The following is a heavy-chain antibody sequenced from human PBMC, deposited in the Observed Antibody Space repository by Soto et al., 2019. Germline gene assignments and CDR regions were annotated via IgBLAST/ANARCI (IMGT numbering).Heavy chain of an antibody. V-gene: IGHV3-23*01. CDR1: GFTFSSYA. J-gene: IGHJ4*02. CDR2: ISGSGGST. Sequence: GGSLRLSCAASGFTFSSYAMSWVRQAPGKGLEWVSAISGSGGSTYYADSVKGRFTISRDNSKNTLYLQMNSLRAQDTAVYYCAKDPMVTPYYFDYWGQGTLATVSS. D-gene: IGHD5-18*01. CDR3: AKDPMVTPYYFDY.